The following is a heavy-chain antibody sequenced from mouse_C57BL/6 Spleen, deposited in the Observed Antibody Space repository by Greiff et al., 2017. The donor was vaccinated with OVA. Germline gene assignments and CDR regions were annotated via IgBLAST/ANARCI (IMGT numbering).Heavy chain of an antibody. CDR1: GFNIKDDY. J-gene: IGHJ2*01. D-gene: IGHD1-1*01. V-gene: IGHV14-4*01. CDR3: TTLFITTVFGY. Sequence: VQLQQSGAELVRPGASVKLSCTASGFNIKDDYMHWVKQRPEQGLEWIGWIDPENGDTEYASKFQGKATITADTSSNTAYLQLSSLTSEDTAVYYCTTLFITTVFGYWGQGTTLTVSS. CDR2: IDPENGDT.